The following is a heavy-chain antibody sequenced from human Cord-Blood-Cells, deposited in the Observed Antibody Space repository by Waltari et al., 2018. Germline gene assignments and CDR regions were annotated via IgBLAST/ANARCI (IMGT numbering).Heavy chain of an antibody. CDR2: IFSNDEK. V-gene: IGHV2-26*01. Sequence: QVTLKESGPVLVRPTETLTLTCTVSGFSLSNARMGVRWIRQPPGKALEWLAHIFSNDEKSYSTSLKSRLTSSKDTSKSQVVLTMTNMDPVDTATYCRARSIAAAGFGYWGQGTLVTVSS. J-gene: IGHJ4*02. CDR1: GFSLSNARMG. D-gene: IGHD6-13*01. CDR3: ARSIAAAGFGY.